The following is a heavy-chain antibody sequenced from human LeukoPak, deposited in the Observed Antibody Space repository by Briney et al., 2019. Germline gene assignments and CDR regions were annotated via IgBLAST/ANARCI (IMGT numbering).Heavy chain of an antibody. Sequence: GGSLRLSCAASGFTFSDYYMSWIRQAPGKGLEWVSYISSSGSTIYYADSVKGRFTISRENAKISLYLQMNSLRAEDTAVYYCASRGLSYGDYAFDYWGQGTLVTVSS. CDR3: ASRGLSYGDYAFDY. D-gene: IGHD4-17*01. CDR2: ISSSGSTI. V-gene: IGHV3-11*04. CDR1: GFTFSDYY. J-gene: IGHJ4*02.